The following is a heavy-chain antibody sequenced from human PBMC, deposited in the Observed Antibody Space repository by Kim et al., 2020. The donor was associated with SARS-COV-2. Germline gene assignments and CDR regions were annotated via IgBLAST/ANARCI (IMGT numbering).Heavy chain of an antibody. Sequence: SVKVSCKASGGTFSSYTFSWVRRVPGQGLEWLGTINPLFASSTYSQNFQGRLTITADESTDTAYMELSSLTSEDTATYYCASGLPTGTIFAVGVAYFDHWGQGTLLTVSS. CDR2: INPLFASS. D-gene: IGHD3-3*01. CDR1: GGTFSSYT. J-gene: IGHJ4*02. V-gene: IGHV1-69*13. CDR3: ASGLPTGTIFAVGVAYFDH.